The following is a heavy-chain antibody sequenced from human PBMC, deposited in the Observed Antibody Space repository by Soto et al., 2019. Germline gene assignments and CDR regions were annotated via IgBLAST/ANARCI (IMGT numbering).Heavy chain of an antibody. Sequence: ASVKVSCXASGYTFTSYDINWVRHATGQGLEWMGWMNPNSGNTGYAQKFQGRVTMTRNTSISTAYMELSSLRAEDTAVYYCARDFPLKVIEWLSTPGYYGMDVWGQGTTVTVSS. CDR1: GYTFTSYD. D-gene: IGHD3-3*01. V-gene: IGHV1-8*01. CDR2: MNPNSGNT. CDR3: ARDFPLKVIEWLSTPGYYGMDV. J-gene: IGHJ6*02.